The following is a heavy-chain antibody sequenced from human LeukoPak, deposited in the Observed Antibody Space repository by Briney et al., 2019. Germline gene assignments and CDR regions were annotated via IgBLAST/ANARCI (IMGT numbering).Heavy chain of an antibody. CDR3: ARDGRYFDWYLDY. CDR1: GFTFSSYS. V-gene: IGHV3-21*01. CDR2: ISSSSSYI. J-gene: IGHJ4*02. D-gene: IGHD3-9*01. Sequence: GGSLRLSCAASGFTFSSYSMNWARQAPGKGLEWVSSISSSSSYIYYADSVKGRFTISRDNAKNSLYLQMNGLRAEDTAVYYCARDGRYFDWYLDYWGQGTLVTVSS.